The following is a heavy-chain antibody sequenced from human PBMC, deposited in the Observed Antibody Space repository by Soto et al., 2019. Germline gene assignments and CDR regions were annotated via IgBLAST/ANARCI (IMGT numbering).Heavy chain of an antibody. Sequence: SETLSLTGTVAGGSISNYFWSWIRQPPGKGLEWIGYISYTGTTNYSASLKSRVTISVDTSKNQFSLNLSSVTAADTAVYYCARERSGYPFDYWGQGTLVTVSS. CDR2: ISYTGTT. CDR1: GGSISNYF. J-gene: IGHJ4*02. V-gene: IGHV4-59*01. D-gene: IGHD3-22*01. CDR3: ARERSGYPFDY.